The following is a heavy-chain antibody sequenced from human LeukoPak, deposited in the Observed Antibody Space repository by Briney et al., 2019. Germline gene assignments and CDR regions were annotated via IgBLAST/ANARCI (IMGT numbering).Heavy chain of an antibody. J-gene: IGHJ4*02. V-gene: IGHV3-30-3*01. D-gene: IGHD6-6*01. CDR2: ISYDGSNK. Sequence: GRSLRLSCAASGFTFSSYAMHWVRQAPGKGLEWVAVISYDGSNKYYADSVKGRFTISRDNSKNTLYLQMNSLRAEDTAVYYCARGGYYSSSSLFVDYWGQGTLGTVSS. CDR1: GFTFSSYA. CDR3: ARGGYYSSSSLFVDY.